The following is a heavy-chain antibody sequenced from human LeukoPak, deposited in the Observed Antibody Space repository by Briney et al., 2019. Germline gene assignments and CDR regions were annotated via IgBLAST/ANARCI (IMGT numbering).Heavy chain of an antibody. J-gene: IGHJ4*02. CDR3: ARGGASSLPFDS. V-gene: IGHV4-4*07. D-gene: IGHD6-13*01. Sequence: SETLSLTCTVSGDSITNYYWSWIRQPAEKGLQWIGRIHTNGDTNYNPSLKSRVTVSVDTSKNQFSLKLNSVSAADTAVYYCARGGASSLPFDSWGQGTLVTVSS. CDR2: IHTNGDT. CDR1: GDSITNYY.